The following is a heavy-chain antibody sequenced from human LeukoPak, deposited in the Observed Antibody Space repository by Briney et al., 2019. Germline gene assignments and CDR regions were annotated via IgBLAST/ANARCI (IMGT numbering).Heavy chain of an antibody. CDR1: GGSISSRSSY. D-gene: IGHD3-9*01. Sequence: PSEALSLTCTVSGGSISSRSSYWDWIRQPPGKGLEWIGYIYYSGSTNYNPSLKSRVTISVDTSKNQFSLKLSSVTAADTAVYYCARAREDILTGYYYYYGMDVWGQGTLVTVSS. V-gene: IGHV4-61*05. CDR2: IYYSGST. CDR3: ARAREDILTGYYYYYGMDV. J-gene: IGHJ6*02.